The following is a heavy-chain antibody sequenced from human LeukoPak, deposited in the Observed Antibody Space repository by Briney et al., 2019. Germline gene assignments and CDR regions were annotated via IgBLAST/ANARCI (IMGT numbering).Heavy chain of an antibody. CDR1: GFTVSSNY. Sequence: GGSLRLSCAASGFTVSSNYMSWVRQAPGKGLEWVSVIYSGGSTYYPESLKGRFTISRDNSKNTLYLQMNGLRAEDTAVYYCASPTFSGSGSYYSTTHDLWGQGTLVTVSS. J-gene: IGHJ5*02. V-gene: IGHV3-53*01. CDR2: IYSGGST. D-gene: IGHD3-10*01. CDR3: ASPTFSGSGSYYSTTHDL.